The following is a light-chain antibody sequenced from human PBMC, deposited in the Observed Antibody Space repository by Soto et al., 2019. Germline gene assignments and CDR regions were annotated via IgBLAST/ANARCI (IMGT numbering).Light chain of an antibody. CDR3: QQYFSYPLT. CDR2: TPS. Sequence: AIRMTQSPSSFSASTGDIVTITCRASQSISSHLAWYQVKPGKATRLLIYTPSYLESGVPSRFSGSGFGTDFTLTFSSLQSEDFAVYYCQQYFSYPLTFGGGTKVEIK. CDR1: QSISSH. V-gene: IGKV1-8*01. J-gene: IGKJ4*01.